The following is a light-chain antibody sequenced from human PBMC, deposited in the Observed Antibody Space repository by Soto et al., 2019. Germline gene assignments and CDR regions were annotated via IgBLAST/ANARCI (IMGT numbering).Light chain of an antibody. CDR1: SSDVGAYNY. J-gene: IGLJ1*01. CDR2: EVS. V-gene: IGLV2-14*01. CDR3: SSYTSSGTYV. Sequence: QSVLTQPASVSGSPGQSITISCTGTSSDVGAYNYVSWYEQHPGKAPKLMIYEVSNRPSGVSNRFSGSKSGNTASLTISGLQAEDEADYYCSSYTSSGTYVFGAGTKATVL.